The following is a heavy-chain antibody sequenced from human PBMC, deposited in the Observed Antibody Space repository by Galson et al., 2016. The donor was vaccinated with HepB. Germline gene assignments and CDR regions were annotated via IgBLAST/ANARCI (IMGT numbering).Heavy chain of an antibody. CDR1: GFTFNSHA. CDR3: AKSQFALPDSGWFNAFDL. Sequence: SLRLSCAASGFTFNSHAMSWVRQAPGKGLEWVSSISSSAGRTWYADSVRGRFTISTDNSKTTLYVQMNSLRVDDSAIYYCAKSQFALPDSGWFNAFDLWGQGTMVTVSS. CDR2: ISSSAGRT. J-gene: IGHJ3*01. D-gene: IGHD6-19*01. V-gene: IGHV3-23*01.